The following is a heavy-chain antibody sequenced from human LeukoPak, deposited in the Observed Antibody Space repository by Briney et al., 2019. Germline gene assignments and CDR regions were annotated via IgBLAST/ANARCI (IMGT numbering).Heavy chain of an antibody. Sequence: ASVKVSCKASGGTFSSYAISWVRQAPGQGLEWMGRIIPILGIANYAQKFQGRVTITADKSTSTAYMELSSLRSEDTAVYYCARDRHSRVIWLSRTYYFDYWGQGTLVTVSS. J-gene: IGHJ4*02. CDR1: GGTFSSYA. CDR3: ARDRHSRVIWLSRTYYFDY. D-gene: IGHD3-9*01. CDR2: IIPILGIA. V-gene: IGHV1-69*04.